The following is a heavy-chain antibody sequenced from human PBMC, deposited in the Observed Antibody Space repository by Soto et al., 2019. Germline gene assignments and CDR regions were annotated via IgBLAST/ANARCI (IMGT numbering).Heavy chain of an antibody. D-gene: IGHD1-26*01. CDR2: TYYRSKWYN. CDR3: ARDKGSIVGATMFDY. J-gene: IGHJ4*02. Sequence: SQTLSLTCAISGDSVSSNSASWNLIRQSPSRGLEWLGRTYYRSKWYNDYAVSVKSRITINPDTSKNQFSLQLNSVTPEDTAVYYCARDKGSIVGATMFDYWGQGTLVTVYS. V-gene: IGHV6-1*01. CDR1: GDSVSSNSAS.